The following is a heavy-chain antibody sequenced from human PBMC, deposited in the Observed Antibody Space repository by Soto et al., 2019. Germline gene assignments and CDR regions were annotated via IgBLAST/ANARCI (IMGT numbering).Heavy chain of an antibody. D-gene: IGHD6-6*01. CDR1: VGSIRIGGDA. J-gene: IGHJ4*02. Sequence: SWSXALTGSFAVGSIRIGGDALRWIRQPPGNGLEWIGYIYHSGSTYYNPSLKSRVTISVDRSKNQFSLKLSSVTAADTAVYYPAREVGYSSSSRGCLETRGQGTRVKVYS. CDR2: IYHSGST. V-gene: IGHV4-30-2*01. CDR3: AREVGYSSSSRGCLET.